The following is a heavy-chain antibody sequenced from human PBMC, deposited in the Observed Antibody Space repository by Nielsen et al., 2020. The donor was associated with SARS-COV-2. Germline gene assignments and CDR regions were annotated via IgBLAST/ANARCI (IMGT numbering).Heavy chain of an antibody. V-gene: IGHV3-21*01. CDR1: GFTVSSNY. D-gene: IGHD4-11*01. CDR3: ARDVGTTVTTTLNWFDP. CDR2: ISSSSSYI. J-gene: IGHJ5*02. Sequence: GESLKIYCAASGFTVSSNYMSWVRQAPGKGLEWVSSISSSSSYIYYADSVKGRFTISRDNAKNSLYLQMNSLRAEDTAVYYCARDVGTTVTTTLNWFDPWGQGTLVTVSS.